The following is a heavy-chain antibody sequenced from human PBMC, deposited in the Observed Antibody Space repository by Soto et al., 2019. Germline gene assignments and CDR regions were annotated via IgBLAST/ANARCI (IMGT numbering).Heavy chain of an antibody. CDR1: GFTFSSYA. CDR3: ARRSSSWYFEY. J-gene: IGHJ4*02. Sequence: PGGSLRPSCAASGFTFSSYAMNWVRQAPGKGLEWVSVISGSDGSTYYADSVKGRFTISRDNSKNTLNLQMNSLRAEDTAVYYSARRSSSWYFEYWGQGTLVTVS. CDR2: ISGSDGST. V-gene: IGHV3-23*01. D-gene: IGHD6-13*01.